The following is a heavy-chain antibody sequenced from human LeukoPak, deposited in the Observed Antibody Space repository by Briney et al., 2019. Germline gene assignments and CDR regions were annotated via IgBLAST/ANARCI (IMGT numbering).Heavy chain of an antibody. D-gene: IGHD5-18*01. CDR1: GFTFTVSA. V-gene: IGHV1-58*02. Sequence: GTSVKVSCEASGFTFTVSAMEWVRQARGQSLEWVGWIVVGSGNTNYAQKIQERVPITRDMSTRTAYMELSSLRSEDRAVYYCAAEVYTAMVNPFDIWGQGAMVTVSS. CDR2: IVVGSGNT. J-gene: IGHJ3*02. CDR3: AAEVYTAMVNPFDI.